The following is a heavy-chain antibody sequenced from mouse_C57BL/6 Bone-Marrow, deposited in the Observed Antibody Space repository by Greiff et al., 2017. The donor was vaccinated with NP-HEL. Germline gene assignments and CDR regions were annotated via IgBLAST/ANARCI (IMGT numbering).Heavy chain of an antibody. CDR1: GFTFSDYY. CDR3: ARDRDYGSSYWYFDV. D-gene: IGHD1-1*01. CDR2: INYDGSST. Sequence: EVMLVESEGGLVQPGSSMKLSCTASGFTFSDYYMAWVRQVPEKGLEWVANINYDGSSTYYLDSLKSRFIISRDNAKNIRYLQMSSLKSEDTATYYCARDRDYGSSYWYFDVWGTGTTVTVSS. J-gene: IGHJ1*03. V-gene: IGHV5-16*01.